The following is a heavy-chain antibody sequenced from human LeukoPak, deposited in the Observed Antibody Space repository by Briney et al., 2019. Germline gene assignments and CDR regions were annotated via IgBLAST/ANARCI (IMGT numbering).Heavy chain of an antibody. CDR1: GDSVSSNSAV. Sequence: SQTLSLTCAISGDSVSSNSAVWNWIRQSPSRGLEWLGRTYYRSKWYNDYAVSVKSRITINPDTSKNQFSLQLNSVTPEDTAVYYCARVTSDYGGTNYYYYGMDVWGQGTTVTVSS. V-gene: IGHV6-1*01. CDR3: ARVTSDYGGTNYYYYGMDV. D-gene: IGHD4-23*01. J-gene: IGHJ6*02. CDR2: TYYRSKWYN.